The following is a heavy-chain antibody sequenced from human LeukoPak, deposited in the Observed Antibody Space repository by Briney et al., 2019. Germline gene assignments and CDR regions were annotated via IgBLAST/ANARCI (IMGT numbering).Heavy chain of an antibody. CDR2: INDNGSTR. J-gene: IGHJ4*02. D-gene: IGHD2-2*01. CDR1: GFTFSNYA. V-gene: IGHV3-23*01. Sequence: GGSLRLSCGASGFTFSNYAMSWVRQAPGKGLEWVSGINDNGSTRFYAASVKGRFTSSRDNPKNTLYLQMNGLRVEDTAVHYCAKIDCSSTSCPSPGYYFDYWGQGTLVTVSS. CDR3: AKIDCSSTSCPSPGYYFDY.